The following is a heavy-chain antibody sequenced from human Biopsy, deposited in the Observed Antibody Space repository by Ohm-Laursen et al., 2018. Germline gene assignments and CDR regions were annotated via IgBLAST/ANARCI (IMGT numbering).Heavy chain of an antibody. CDR1: GFTFTSYA. D-gene: IGHD4-11*01. J-gene: IGHJ2*01. CDR3: ARDGKRWDYSTYFSWHFDL. Sequence: LSLTCAASGFTFTSYAMHWVRQAPGKGLEWVAVISYDGSGEYYADSLQGRFIISRDNPKNTVDLQMDSLRAEDTAVYFCARDGKRWDYSTYFSWHFDLWGRGTLVTVSS. CDR2: ISYDGSGE. V-gene: IGHV3-30*03.